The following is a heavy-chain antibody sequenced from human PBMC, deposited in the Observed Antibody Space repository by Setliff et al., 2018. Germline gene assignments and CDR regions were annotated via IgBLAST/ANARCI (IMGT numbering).Heavy chain of an antibody. CDR3: ARGSGWYMGYFDL. Sequence: ASVKVSCKASGYTFTTNAMNWVRQAPGQGLEWMGWISVYNGKTKYAQKFQGRVTITADKSTSTAYMELSSLRSEDTAVYYCARGSGWYMGYFDLWGRGTLVTVSS. CDR1: GYTFTTNA. J-gene: IGHJ2*01. V-gene: IGHV1-18*01. CDR2: ISVYNGKT. D-gene: IGHD6-19*01.